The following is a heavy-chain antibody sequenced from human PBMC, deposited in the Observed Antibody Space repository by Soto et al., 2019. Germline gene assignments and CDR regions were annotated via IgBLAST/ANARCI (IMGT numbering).Heavy chain of an antibody. CDR2: INSDGSSK. Sequence: EVQLVESGGGLVQPGGSLRLSCAASGFTFSSYWMHWVRQAPGKGLVWVSRINSDGSSKSYADSVKGRFTISRDNAKNTLNLQMNSLGAENTAVYYCVAVAATLRHAFDIWGQGTMVTVSS. CDR3: VAVAATLRHAFDI. J-gene: IGHJ3*02. V-gene: IGHV3-74*01. CDR1: GFTFSSYW. D-gene: IGHD2-15*01.